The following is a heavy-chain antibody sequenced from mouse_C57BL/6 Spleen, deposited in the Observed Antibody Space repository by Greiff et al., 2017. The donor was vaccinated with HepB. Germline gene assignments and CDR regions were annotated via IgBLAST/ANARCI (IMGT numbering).Heavy chain of an antibody. J-gene: IGHJ3*01. V-gene: IGHV5-12*01. D-gene: IGHD2-4*01. Sequence: DVHLVESGGGLVQPGGSLKLSCAASGFTFSDYYMYWVRQTPEKRLEWVAYISNGGGSTYYPDTVKGRFTISRDNAKNTLYLQMSRLKSEDTAMYYCARLENDYDGFGYWGQGTLVTVSA. CDR2: ISNGGGST. CDR3: ARLENDYDGFGY. CDR1: GFTFSDYY.